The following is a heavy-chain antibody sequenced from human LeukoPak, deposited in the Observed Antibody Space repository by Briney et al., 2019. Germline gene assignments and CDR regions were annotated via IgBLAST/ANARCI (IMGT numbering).Heavy chain of an antibody. J-gene: IGHJ4*02. V-gene: IGHV3-23*01. CDR1: GXTFSSFG. CDR3: SKAQHYCTSPSCLTYFDY. Sequence: GGSLRLSCAASGXTFSSFGVSWVRQTPGKGLEWVSAISYSGGSKYYADSLKGRFTISRDNSKNTLYLQMNSLGAEDTALYYCSKAQHYCTSPSCLTYFDYWGQGTLVTVSS. CDR2: ISYSGGSK. D-gene: IGHD2-2*01.